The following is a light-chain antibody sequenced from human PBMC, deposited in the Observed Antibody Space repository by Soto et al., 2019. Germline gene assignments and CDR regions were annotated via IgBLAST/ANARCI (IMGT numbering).Light chain of an antibody. J-gene: IGKJ1*01. Sequence: EIVMKQSPDTLSVYTGERATLSCRASQSVSSDLVWYQQKPGQAPRLLIFGVSTRATGIPARFSGSGSGTEFTLTISSLQSEDFAVYYCQQYNDWPRTFCQGGNVDI. V-gene: IGKV3-15*01. CDR1: QSVSSD. CDR3: QQYNDWPRT. CDR2: GVS.